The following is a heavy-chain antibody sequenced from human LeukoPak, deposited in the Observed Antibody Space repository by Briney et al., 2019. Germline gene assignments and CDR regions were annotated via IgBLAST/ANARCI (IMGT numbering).Heavy chain of an antibody. J-gene: IGHJ4*02. CDR3: AREIIDSVVVTNAFDY. Sequence: GGSLRLSCAASGFTFSSYAMHWVRQAPGKGLEWVAVISYDGSNKYYADSVKGRFTISRDNSKNTLYLQMNSLRAEDTAVYYCAREIIDSVVVTNAFDYWGQGTLVTVSS. V-gene: IGHV3-30-3*01. CDR2: ISYDGSNK. D-gene: IGHD3-22*01. CDR1: GFTFSSYA.